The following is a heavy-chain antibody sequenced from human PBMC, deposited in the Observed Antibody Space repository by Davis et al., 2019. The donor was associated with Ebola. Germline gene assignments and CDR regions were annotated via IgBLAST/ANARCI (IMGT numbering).Heavy chain of an antibody. Sequence: GESLKISCAASGFSFSTYAMSWVRQAPGKGLEWVSYISSSSSTIYYADSVKGRFTISRDNAKNSLYLQMNSLRDEDTAVYYCARVGPRDEFYGDYVYFDLWGRGTLVTVSS. V-gene: IGHV3-48*02. J-gene: IGHJ2*01. D-gene: IGHD4-17*01. CDR3: ARVGPRDEFYGDYVYFDL. CDR1: GFSFSTYA. CDR2: ISSSSSTI.